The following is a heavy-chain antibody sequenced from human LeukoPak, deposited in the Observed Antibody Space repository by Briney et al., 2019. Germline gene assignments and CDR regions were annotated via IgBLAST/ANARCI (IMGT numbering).Heavy chain of an antibody. CDR3: ARGKLGYCSGGSCYQNYYYYYMDV. CDR2: MNPNSGNT. J-gene: IGHJ6*03. CDR1: GYTFTSYD. D-gene: IGHD2-15*01. Sequence: SVKVSCKASGYTFTSYDINWVRQATGQGLEWMGWMNPNSGNTGYAQKFQGRVTITRNTSISTAYMELSSLRSEDTAVYYCARGKLGYCSGGSCYQNYYYYYMDVWGKGTTVTVSS. V-gene: IGHV1-8*03.